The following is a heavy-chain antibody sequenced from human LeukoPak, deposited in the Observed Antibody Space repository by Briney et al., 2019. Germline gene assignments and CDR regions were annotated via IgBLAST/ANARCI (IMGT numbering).Heavy chain of an antibody. V-gene: IGHV1-2*02. J-gene: IGHJ4*02. Sequence: ASVKVSCKASGYTFTGYYMHWVRQAPGQGLEWMGWINPNSGGTNYAQKFQGRVTMTRDTSISTAYMELSRLRSGDTAVYYCARGRNPMVRGVISDYWGQGTLVTVSS. CDR2: INPNSGGT. D-gene: IGHD3-10*01. CDR3: ARGRNPMVRGVISDY. CDR1: GYTFTGYY.